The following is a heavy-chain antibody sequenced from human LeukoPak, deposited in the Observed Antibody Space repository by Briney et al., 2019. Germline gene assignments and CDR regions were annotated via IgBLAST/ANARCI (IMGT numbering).Heavy chain of an antibody. D-gene: IGHD5-12*01. CDR3: AKGIGRPRSNIAKYYFDY. CDR2: ISGSGGST. J-gene: IGHJ4*02. V-gene: IGHV3-23*01. CDR1: GFTFSSYA. Sequence: GGSLRLSCAASGFTFSSYAMSWVRQAPGKGLEWVSAISGSGGSTYYADSVKGRFTISRDNSKNTLYLQMNSLRAEDTAVYYCAKGIGRPRSNIAKYYFDYWGRGTLVTVSS.